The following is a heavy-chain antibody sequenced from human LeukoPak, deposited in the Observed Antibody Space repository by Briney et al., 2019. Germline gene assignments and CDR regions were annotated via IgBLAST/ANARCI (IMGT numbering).Heavy chain of an antibody. CDR3: ARRYDFWSGYPPPLDY. Sequence: SETLSLTCAVFGGSFSGYYWNWIRQPPGKGLEWIGQINPSRNTNYNPSLKSRVTISVDTSKKQFSLKLSSVAAADTAVYYCARRYDFWSGYPPPLDYWGQGTLVTVSS. CDR1: GGSFSGYY. J-gene: IGHJ4*02. CDR2: INPSRNT. D-gene: IGHD3-3*01. V-gene: IGHV4-34*01.